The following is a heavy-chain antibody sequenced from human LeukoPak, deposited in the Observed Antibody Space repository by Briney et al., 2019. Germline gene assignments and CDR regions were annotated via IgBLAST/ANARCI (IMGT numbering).Heavy chain of an antibody. CDR2: IYYSGST. CDR3: ARQTGYSSSWYVGWFDP. J-gene: IGHJ5*02. CDR1: GGSISSSSYY. V-gene: IGHV4-39*01. D-gene: IGHD6-13*01. Sequence: SETLSLTCTVSGGSISSSSYYWGWIRQPPGKGLEWIGSIYYSGSTYYNPSLKSRVTISVDTSKNQFSLKLSSVTAADTAVYYCARQTGYSSSWYVGWFDPWGQGTLVTVSS.